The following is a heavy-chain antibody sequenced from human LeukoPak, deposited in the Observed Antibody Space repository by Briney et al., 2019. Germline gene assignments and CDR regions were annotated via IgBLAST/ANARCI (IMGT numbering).Heavy chain of an antibody. V-gene: IGHV4-59*08. J-gene: IGHJ4*02. Sequence: SETLSLTCTVSGGSTSSYYWSWIRQPPGKGLEWIAYISDIGSINYNPSLKSRVTISLDTSKNQFSLKLSSVTAADTAVYYCAGHHPRNTVDFWGQGPLVTVSS. D-gene: IGHD2-8*02. CDR2: ISDIGSI. CDR3: AGHHPRNTVDF. CDR1: GGSTSSYY.